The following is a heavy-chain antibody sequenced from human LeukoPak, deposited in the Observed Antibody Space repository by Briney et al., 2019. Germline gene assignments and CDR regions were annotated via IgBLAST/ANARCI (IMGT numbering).Heavy chain of an antibody. V-gene: IGHV3-7*01. CDR1: GFTFSSYW. J-gene: IGHJ4*02. Sequence: GGSLRLSCAASGFTFSSYWMSWVRQAPGKGLEWVANIKLDGSEKYYVDSVKGRFTISRDNAKKSLYLQMNSLRDEDTAVYYCARDFFAFGGVIVLLDHWGQGTLVTVSS. CDR3: ARDFFAFGGVIVLLDH. D-gene: IGHD3-16*02. CDR2: IKLDGSEK.